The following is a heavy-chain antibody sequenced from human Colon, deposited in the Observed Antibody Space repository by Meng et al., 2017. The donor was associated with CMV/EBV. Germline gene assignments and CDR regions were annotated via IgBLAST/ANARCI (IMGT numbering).Heavy chain of an antibody. V-gene: IGHV3-48*04. J-gene: IGHJ4*02. D-gene: IGHD6-6*01. CDR3: ARGVRIAARSGGDY. Sequence: GGPLRLSCAASGFTFGSYSMNWVRQAPGKGLEGVSYISSSSSTIYYADSVKGRFTIYRDNAKNPLYLQMNSLRAEDTAVYYCARGVRIAARSGGDYWGQGTLVTVSS. CDR1: GFTFGSYS. CDR2: ISSSSSTI.